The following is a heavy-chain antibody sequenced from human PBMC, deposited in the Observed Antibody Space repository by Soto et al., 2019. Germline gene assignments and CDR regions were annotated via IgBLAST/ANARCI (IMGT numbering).Heavy chain of an antibody. CDR1: GYTFTSYA. CDR2: INAGNGNT. D-gene: IGHD3-10*01. V-gene: IGHV1-3*01. CDR3: ARGGGAITMVRGVTLNWFDP. Sequence: ASVKVSCKASGYTFTSYAMHWVRQAPGQRLEWMGWINAGNGNTKYSQKFQGRVTITRDTSASTAYMELSSLRSEDTAVYYCARGGGAITMVRGVTLNWFDPWGQGTLVTVSS. J-gene: IGHJ5*02.